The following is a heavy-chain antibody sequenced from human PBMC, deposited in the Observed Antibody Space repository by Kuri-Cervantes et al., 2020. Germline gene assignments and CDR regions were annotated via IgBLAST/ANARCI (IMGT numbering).Heavy chain of an antibody. CDR3: ARHSKMGYYYYNMDV. J-gene: IGHJ6*02. CDR1: GGSISSGGYS. V-gene: IGHV4-39*01. D-gene: IGHD2-2*01. Sequence: ESLKISCAVSGGSISSGGYSWGWIRQPPEKGLEWIGSIYYSGSTYYNPSLKSRVTISVDMSKNQFSLRLSSVTAADTAVFYCARHSKMGYYYYNMDVWGQGTTVTVSS. CDR2: IYYSGST.